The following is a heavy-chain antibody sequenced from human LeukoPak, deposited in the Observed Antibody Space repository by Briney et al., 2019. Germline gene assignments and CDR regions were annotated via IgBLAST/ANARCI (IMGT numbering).Heavy chain of an antibody. CDR3: SPLSSDY. Sequence: GGSLRLSCAASGFTFSSYAINWVRQAPGKGLEWIGRIRSKIDGGTTEYAAPVKGRFTISRDDSKNTMYLQMNSLKTEDTAVYYCSPLSSDYWGQGTLVTVTS. CDR2: IRSKIDGGTT. V-gene: IGHV3-15*01. D-gene: IGHD3-16*02. J-gene: IGHJ4*02. CDR1: GFTFSSYA.